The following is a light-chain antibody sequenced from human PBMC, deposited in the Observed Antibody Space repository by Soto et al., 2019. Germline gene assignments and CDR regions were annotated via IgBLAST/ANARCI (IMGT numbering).Light chain of an antibody. CDR1: SSDVGAYNY. Sequence: QSALTQPASVSGSPGQSITISCTGTSSDVGAYNYVSWYQQHPGKAPKLMIYDVSNRPSGVSNRFSGSKSANTASLTISGLQAEDEADYYCSSYTSSSTYVFGIGTKLTVL. CDR2: DVS. V-gene: IGLV2-14*01. J-gene: IGLJ1*01. CDR3: SSYTSSSTYV.